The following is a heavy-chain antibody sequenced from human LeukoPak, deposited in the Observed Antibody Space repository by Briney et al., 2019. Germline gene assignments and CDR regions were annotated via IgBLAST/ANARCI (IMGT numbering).Heavy chain of an antibody. CDR1: GGSISSYY. CDR3: ARLSTVTTLDY. Sequence: SETLSLTCTVSGGSISSYYWSWIRQPPGKGLEWIGYIYYSGSTNYNPSFKSRVTISVDTSKNQFSLKLSSVTAADTAVYYCARLSTVTTLDYWGQGTLVTVSS. D-gene: IGHD4-17*01. J-gene: IGHJ4*02. CDR2: IYYSGST. V-gene: IGHV4-59*08.